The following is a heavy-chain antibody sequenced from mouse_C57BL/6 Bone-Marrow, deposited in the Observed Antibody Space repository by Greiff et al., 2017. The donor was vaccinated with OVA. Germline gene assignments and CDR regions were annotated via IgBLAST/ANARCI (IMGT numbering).Heavy chain of an antibody. D-gene: IGHD2-3*01. Sequence: QVQLKQPGAELVKPGASVKMSCKASGYTFTSYWITWVKQRPGQGLEWIGDIYPGSGSTKYNEKFKSKATLTVDTSSSTAYMQLSSLTSDDSAVYYCARWWLLPFDYWGQGTTLTVSS. CDR3: ARWWLLPFDY. V-gene: IGHV1-55*01. J-gene: IGHJ2*01. CDR1: GYTFTSYW. CDR2: IYPGSGST.